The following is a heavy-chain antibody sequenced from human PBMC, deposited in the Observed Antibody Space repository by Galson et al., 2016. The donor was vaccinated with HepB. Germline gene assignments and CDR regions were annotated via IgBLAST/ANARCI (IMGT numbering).Heavy chain of an antibody. D-gene: IGHD3-9*01. CDR1: GDSVSRYF. Sequence: SETLSLTCSVSGDSVSRYFWAWIRQPAGKGLQWIGRIYGSGSTDYNPSLESRVTMSVDTSKNQFTLKLSSVTAADTALYYCARSFEWSASSDLSNGPTWNYFYAKDVWGQGTTVTVS. V-gene: IGHV4-4*07. J-gene: IGHJ6*02. CDR2: IYGSGST. CDR3: ARSFEWSASSDLSNGPTWNYFYAKDV.